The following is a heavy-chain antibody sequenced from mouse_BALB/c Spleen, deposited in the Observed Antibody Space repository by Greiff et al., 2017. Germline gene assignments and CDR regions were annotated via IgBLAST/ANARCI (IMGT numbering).Heavy chain of an antibody. J-gene: IGHJ4*01. V-gene: IGHV7-3*02. CDR1: GFTFTDYY. D-gene: IGHD4-1*02. Sequence: EVQLVESGGGLVQPGGSLRLSCATSGFTFTDYYMSWVRQPPGKALEWLGFIRNKANGYTTEYSASVKGRFTISRDNSQSILYLQMNTLRAEDSATYYCARDPSTGTDAMDYWGQGTSVTVSS. CDR3: ARDPSTGTDAMDY. CDR2: IRNKANGYTT.